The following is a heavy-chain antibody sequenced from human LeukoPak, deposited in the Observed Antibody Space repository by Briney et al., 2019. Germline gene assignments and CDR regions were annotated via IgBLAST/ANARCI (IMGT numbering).Heavy chain of an antibody. CDR1: GYSFTSYW. J-gene: IGHJ3*02. CDR2: IYPGDSDT. Sequence: GESLKISCKGSGYSFTSYWIGWVRQMPGKGLEWMGIIYPGDSDTRYSPSFQGQVTISADKSISTAYLQWSSLKASDTAMYYCARNFPNFDTPHAFDIWGQGTMVTVSS. V-gene: IGHV5-51*01. D-gene: IGHD3-9*01. CDR3: ARNFPNFDTPHAFDI.